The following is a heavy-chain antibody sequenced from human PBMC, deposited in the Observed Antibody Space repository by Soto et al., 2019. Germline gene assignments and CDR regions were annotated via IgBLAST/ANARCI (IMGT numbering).Heavy chain of an antibody. V-gene: IGHV1-69*13. CDR1: GGTFSSYA. CDR2: IIPLFGTA. Sequence: SVKVSCKASGGTFSSYAISWVRQAPGQGLEWMGGIIPLFGTANYAQKFQGRATITADESTRTAYMELSSLRSEDTAVYYCARQTCESRGWFGELLPSYYYDGMDVWGQGTTVTV. J-gene: IGHJ6*02. D-gene: IGHD3-10*01. CDR3: ARQTCESRGWFGELLPSYYYDGMDV.